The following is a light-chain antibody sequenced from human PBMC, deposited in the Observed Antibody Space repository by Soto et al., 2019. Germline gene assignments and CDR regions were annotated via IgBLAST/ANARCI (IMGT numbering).Light chain of an antibody. CDR3: QQYNDSFPYA. V-gene: IGKV1-5*03. Sequence: DIRMTQSPSTLSASVGDRVTITCRASQSISSWLAWYQQKPGTAPKLLIYKASTLESGVPSRFSGIRSGTEFTLTVSSLQPDDFATYYCQQYNDSFPYAFGQGTKVDIK. CDR2: KAS. CDR1: QSISSW. J-gene: IGKJ2*01.